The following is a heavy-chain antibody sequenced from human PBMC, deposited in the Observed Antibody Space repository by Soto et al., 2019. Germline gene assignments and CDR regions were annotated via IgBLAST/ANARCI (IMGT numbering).Heavy chain of an antibody. Sequence: SETLSLTCAVYGGSFSGYYWSWIRQPPGKGLEWIGEINHSGSTNYNPSLKSRVTISVDTSKNQFSLKLSSVTAADTAVYYCARQGPYGMDVWGQGTTVTVSS. V-gene: IGHV4-34*01. J-gene: IGHJ6*02. CDR1: GGSFSGYY. CDR3: ARQGPYGMDV. CDR2: INHSGST.